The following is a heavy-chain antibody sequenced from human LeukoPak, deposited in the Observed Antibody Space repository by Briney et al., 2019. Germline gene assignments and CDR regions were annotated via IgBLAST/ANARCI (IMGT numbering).Heavy chain of an antibody. J-gene: IGHJ4*02. Sequence: ASVKVSCTASGYTFTGYYMHWVRQAPGQGLEWMGIINPSGGSTSCAQKFQGRVTMTRDTSTSTVYMELSSLRSEDTAVYYCARDGRITGTTSIDYWGQGTLVTVSS. D-gene: IGHD1-14*01. V-gene: IGHV1-46*01. CDR1: GYTFTGYY. CDR3: ARDGRITGTTSIDY. CDR2: INPSGGST.